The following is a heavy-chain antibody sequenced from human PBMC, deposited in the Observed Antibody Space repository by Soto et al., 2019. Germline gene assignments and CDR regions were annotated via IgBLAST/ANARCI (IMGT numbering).Heavy chain of an antibody. CDR3: AREGDIVATINLDTYYYYGMDV. Sequence: ASVKVSCKASGGTFSSYAISWVRQAPGQGLEWMGGIIPIFGTANCAQKFQGRVTITADESTSTAYMELSSLRSEDTAVYYCAREGDIVATINLDTYYYYGMDVWGQGTTVTVSS. CDR2: IIPIFGTA. V-gene: IGHV1-69*13. CDR1: GGTFSSYA. J-gene: IGHJ6*02. D-gene: IGHD5-12*01.